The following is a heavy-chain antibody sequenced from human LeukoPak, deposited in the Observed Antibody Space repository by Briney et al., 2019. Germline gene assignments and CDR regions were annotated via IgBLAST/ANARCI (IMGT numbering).Heavy chain of an antibody. J-gene: IGHJ4*02. Sequence: GGSLRLSCVASGFTFSSYSMNWVRQAPGKGLEWVSSISSSSSYIYYADSVKGRFTISRDNAKNSLYLQMNSLRAEDTAVYYCARLDAGDYYDSSGYYYFDYWGQGTLVTVSS. CDR2: ISSSSSYI. D-gene: IGHD3-22*01. CDR1: GFTFSSYS. V-gene: IGHV3-21*01. CDR3: ARLDAGDYYDSSGYYYFDY.